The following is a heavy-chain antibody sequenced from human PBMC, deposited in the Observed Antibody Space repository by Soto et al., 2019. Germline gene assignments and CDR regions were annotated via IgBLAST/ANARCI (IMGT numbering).Heavy chain of an antibody. D-gene: IGHD1-1*01. Sequence: PSETLSLTCTVSGASISGYYWSWIRKSAGKGLEWSGRIYATGTTHYNPSLKSRVMMSVDTSKKQFSLRLRSVTAADTAVYYCVRDGTKTLRDWFDPWGQGISVTVSS. V-gene: IGHV4-4*07. CDR3: VRDGTKTLRDWFDP. J-gene: IGHJ5*02. CDR2: IYATGTT. CDR1: GASISGYY.